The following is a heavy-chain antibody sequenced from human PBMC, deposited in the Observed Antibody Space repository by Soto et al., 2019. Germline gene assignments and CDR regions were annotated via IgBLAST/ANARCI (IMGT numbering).Heavy chain of an antibody. CDR1: VGSISSYS. Sequence: SETLSLTCTVSVGSISSYSWSWIRQPPGKGLEWIGYIYHSGSTYYNPSLKSRVTISVDRSKNQFSLKLSSVTAADTAVYYCARGGRGKYDYWGQGTLVTVSS. CDR2: IYHSGST. J-gene: IGHJ4*02. CDR3: ARGGRGKYDY. D-gene: IGHD2-15*01. V-gene: IGHV4-30-2*01.